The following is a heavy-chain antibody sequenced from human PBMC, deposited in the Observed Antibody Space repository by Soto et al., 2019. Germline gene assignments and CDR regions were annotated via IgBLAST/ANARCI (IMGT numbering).Heavy chain of an antibody. Sequence: QVQLVQSGAEVKKPGASVKVSCKASGYTFTSYYMHWVRQAPGQGLEWMGIINPSGGSTSYAQKFQGRVTMTRDTSTSTVYMELSSLRSEDTAVYYCAREYGLKSSSSPRSGFDYWGQGTLVTVSS. CDR3: AREYGLKSSSSPRSGFDY. CDR1: GYTFTSYY. J-gene: IGHJ4*02. V-gene: IGHV1-46*01. D-gene: IGHD6-6*01. CDR2: INPSGGST.